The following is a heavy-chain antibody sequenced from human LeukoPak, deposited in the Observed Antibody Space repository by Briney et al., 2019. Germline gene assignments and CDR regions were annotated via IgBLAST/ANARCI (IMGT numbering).Heavy chain of an antibody. J-gene: IGHJ4*02. CDR2: IIPILGIA. V-gene: IGHV1-69*04. Sequence: SVKVSCKASGGTFSSYAISWVRQAPGQGLEWVGRIIPILGIANYAQKFQGRVTITADKSTSTAYMELSSLRSEDTAVYYCARDDCSGGSCYSFGVFDYWGQGTLVTVSS. CDR1: GGTFSSYA. D-gene: IGHD2-15*01. CDR3: ARDDCSGGSCYSFGVFDY.